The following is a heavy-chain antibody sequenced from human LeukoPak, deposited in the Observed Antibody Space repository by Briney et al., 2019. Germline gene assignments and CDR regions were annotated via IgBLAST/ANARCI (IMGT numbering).Heavy chain of an antibody. CDR2: IWYDGSNK. CDR3: ARDYYGSGSYYTAVPDY. D-gene: IGHD3-10*01. CDR1: GFTFSSYG. J-gene: IGHJ4*02. V-gene: IGHV3-33*01. Sequence: GGSLRLSCAAPGFTFSSYGMHWVRQAPGKGLEWVAVIWYDGSNKYYADSVKGRFTISRDNSKNTLYLQMNSLRAEDTAVYYCARDYYGSGSYYTAVPDYWGQGTLVTVSS.